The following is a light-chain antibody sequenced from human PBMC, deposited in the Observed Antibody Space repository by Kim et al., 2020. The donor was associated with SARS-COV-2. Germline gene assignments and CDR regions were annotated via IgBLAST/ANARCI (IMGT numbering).Light chain of an antibody. CDR2: DAS. V-gene: IGKV3-11*01. CDR1: QSVSSY. J-gene: IGKJ3*01. Sequence: PGERATLSCRASQSVSSYLAWYQQKPGQAPRLLIYDASSRAPGIPARFSGSGSGTDFTLTISSLEPEDFAVYYCQQRSNWPPEVTFGPGTKVDIK. CDR3: QQRSNWPPEVT.